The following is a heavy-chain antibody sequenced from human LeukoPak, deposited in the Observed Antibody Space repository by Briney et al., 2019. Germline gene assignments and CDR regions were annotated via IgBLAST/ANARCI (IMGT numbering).Heavy chain of an antibody. Sequence: SETLSLTCAVSGYSITSDYYWGWVRPPPGKGLEWIGTIYHSGITHYNPSLQGRITLSVDTSKNQFSLNLSSVTAADTAVYYCTRFSTASSRPAYYWGQGTLVIVSS. J-gene: IGHJ4*02. CDR1: GYSITSDYY. CDR2: IYHSGIT. V-gene: IGHV4-38-2*01. CDR3: TRFSTASSRPAYY. D-gene: IGHD1-14*01.